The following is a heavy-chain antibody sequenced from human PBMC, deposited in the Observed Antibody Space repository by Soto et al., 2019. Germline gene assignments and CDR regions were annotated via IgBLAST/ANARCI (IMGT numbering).Heavy chain of an antibody. CDR3: GRQGSSWYGGEFNWFDP. V-gene: IGHV4-59*08. CDR1: GGSISSYY. Sequence: PSETLSLTCTVSGGSISSYYWSWIRQPPGKGLEWIGYIYYSGSTNYNPSLKGRVTISVDTSKNQFSLKLSSVTAADTAVYYCGRQGSSWYGGEFNWFDPWGQGTLVTVSS. CDR2: IYYSGST. D-gene: IGHD6-13*01. J-gene: IGHJ5*02.